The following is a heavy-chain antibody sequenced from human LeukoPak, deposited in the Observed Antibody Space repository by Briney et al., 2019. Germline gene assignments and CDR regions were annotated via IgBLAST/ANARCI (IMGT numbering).Heavy chain of an antibody. V-gene: IGHV3-21*01. Sequence: PGGSLRLSCAASGFTFSSYSMNWVRQAPGKGLEWVSSISSSSSYIYYAESVKGRFTISRDNAKNTLYPQMNSLRAEDTALFYCARGPYCSSTNCYTDFDYWGQGTLVTVSS. D-gene: IGHD2-2*02. CDR2: ISSSSSYI. CDR3: ARGPYCSSTNCYTDFDY. J-gene: IGHJ4*02. CDR1: GFTFSSYS.